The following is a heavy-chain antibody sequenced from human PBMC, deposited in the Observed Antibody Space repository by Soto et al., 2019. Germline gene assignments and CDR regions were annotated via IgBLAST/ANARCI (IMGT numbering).Heavy chain of an antibody. Sequence: QVQLVESGGGVVQPGRSRRLSCAASGFTFSSYGIHWVRQAPGKGLEWVAVISYDGSNTYYADSVKGRFTISRDNSKNTLYLQMNSLRAEDTAVYYCAKDLKEWLRLRYYYGMDVWGQGTTVTVSS. CDR2: ISYDGSNT. J-gene: IGHJ6*02. V-gene: IGHV3-30*18. CDR1: GFTFSSYG. CDR3: AKDLKEWLRLRYYYGMDV. D-gene: IGHD5-12*01.